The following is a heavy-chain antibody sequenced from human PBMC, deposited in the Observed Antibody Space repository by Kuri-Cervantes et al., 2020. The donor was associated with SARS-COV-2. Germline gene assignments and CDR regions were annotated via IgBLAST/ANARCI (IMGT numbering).Heavy chain of an antibody. D-gene: IGHD1-26*01. J-gene: IGHJ3*02. CDR1: GYTFTSYG. V-gene: IGHV1-18*01. CDR3: ARGEGAAPDLDDFDI. CDR2: ISAYNGNT. Sequence: ASVKVSCKASGYTFTSYGISWVRQAPGQGLEWMGWISAYNGNTNYAQKLQGRVTMTTDTSTSTAYMELRSLRSDDTAVYYCARGEGAAPDLDDFDIWGQGTMVTVSS.